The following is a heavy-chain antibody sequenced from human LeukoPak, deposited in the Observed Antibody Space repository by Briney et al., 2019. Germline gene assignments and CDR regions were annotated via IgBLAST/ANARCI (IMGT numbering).Heavy chain of an antibody. Sequence: GGSLRLSCAASGFTFSSYSMNWVRQAPGKGLEWVSSISSSSSYIYYADSVKGRFTISRDNAKNSLYLQMNSLRAEDTAVYYCARVRNDWGGNSFDYWGQGTLVTVSS. V-gene: IGHV3-21*01. CDR1: GFTFSSYS. D-gene: IGHD4-23*01. CDR2: ISSSSSYI. CDR3: ARVRNDWGGNSFDY. J-gene: IGHJ4*02.